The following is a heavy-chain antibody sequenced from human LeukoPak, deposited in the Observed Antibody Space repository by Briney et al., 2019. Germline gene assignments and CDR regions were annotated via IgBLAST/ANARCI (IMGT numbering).Heavy chain of an antibody. CDR1: GFTFSSYW. D-gene: IGHD2-2*01. J-gene: IGHJ6*03. V-gene: IGHV3-7*01. Sequence: PGGSQRLSCAASGFTFSSYWMSWVRQAPGKGLEWVANIKQDGSEKYYVDSVKGRFTISRDNAKNSLYLQMNSLRAEDTAVYYCARMPLPYYYYYYMDVWGKGTTVTVSS. CDR3: ARMPLPYYYYYYMDV. CDR2: IKQDGSEK.